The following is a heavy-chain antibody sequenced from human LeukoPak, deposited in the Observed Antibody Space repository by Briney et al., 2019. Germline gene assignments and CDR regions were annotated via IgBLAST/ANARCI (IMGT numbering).Heavy chain of an antibody. CDR2: IIPILGIA. J-gene: IGHJ4*02. CDR1: GGTFSSYA. V-gene: IGHV1-69*04. D-gene: IGHD5-12*01. CDR3: WGYSGYDSDY. Sequence: SVKVSCRASGGTFSSYAISWVRQAPGQGLEWMGRIIPILGIANYAQKFQGRVTITADKSTSTAYMELSSLRSEDTAVYYCWGYSGYDSDYWGQGTLVTVSS.